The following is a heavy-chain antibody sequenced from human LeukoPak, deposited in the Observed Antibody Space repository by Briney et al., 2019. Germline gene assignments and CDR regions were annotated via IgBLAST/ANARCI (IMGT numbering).Heavy chain of an antibody. CDR1: GGSVSSGSYY. CDR2: IYYSGST. J-gene: IGHJ4*02. V-gene: IGHV4-61*01. CDR3: AQIAAAGTDFDY. D-gene: IGHD6-13*01. Sequence: SETLSLTCTVSGGSVSSGSYYWSWIRQPPGKGLEWIGYIYYSGSTNYNPSLKSRVTISVDTSKNQFSLKLSSVTAADTAVYYCAQIAAAGTDFDYWCQGTLVTVSS.